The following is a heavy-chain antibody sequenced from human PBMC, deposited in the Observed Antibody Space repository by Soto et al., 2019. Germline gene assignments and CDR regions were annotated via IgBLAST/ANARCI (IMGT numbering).Heavy chain of an antibody. D-gene: IGHD4-17*01. CDR2: ISAYNGNT. Sequence: ASVKVSCTASGYTFTSYGISWVRQAPGQGLEWMGWISAYNGNTNYAQKLQGRVTMTTDTSTSTAYMELRSLRSDDTAVYYCARDRPGYGDYDYWGQGTLVTVSS. CDR1: GYTFTSYG. CDR3: ARDRPGYGDYDY. J-gene: IGHJ4*02. V-gene: IGHV1-18*01.